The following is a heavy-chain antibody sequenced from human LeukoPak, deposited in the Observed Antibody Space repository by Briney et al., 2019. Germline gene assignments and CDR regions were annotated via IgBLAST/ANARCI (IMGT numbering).Heavy chain of an antibody. J-gene: IGHJ3*02. D-gene: IGHD6-13*01. CDR1: GYTLTELS. Sequence: ASVKVSCKVSGYTLTELSMHWVRQAPGKGLEWMGGFDPEDGETIYAQKFQGRVTMTEDTSTDTAYMELSSLRSEDTAVYYCATARVEAAAGTADYAFDIWGQGTMVTVSS. CDR3: ATARVEAAAGTADYAFDI. CDR2: FDPEDGET. V-gene: IGHV1-24*01.